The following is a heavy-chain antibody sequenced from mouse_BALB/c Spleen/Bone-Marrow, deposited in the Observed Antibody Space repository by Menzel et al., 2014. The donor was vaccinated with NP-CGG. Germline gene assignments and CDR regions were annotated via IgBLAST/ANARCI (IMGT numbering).Heavy chain of an antibody. V-gene: IGHV1-7*01. Sequence: QVQLQQSGTKLAKPGASVKMSCKASGHTFTNYWVQWVKQRPGRGLEWIGYINPSTDYSDCNQNFKDRATLTADKSSSTAYMQLNSLTSEDSAVYNCSRGGILQLYWGQGTTLTVSS. CDR3: SRGGILQLY. D-gene: IGHD1-1*01. CDR2: INPSTDYS. CDR1: GHTFTNYW. J-gene: IGHJ2*01.